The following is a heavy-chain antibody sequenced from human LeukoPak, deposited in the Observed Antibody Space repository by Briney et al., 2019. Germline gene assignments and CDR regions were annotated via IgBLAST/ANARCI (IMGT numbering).Heavy chain of an antibody. CDR1: GFTFSNAW. CDR2: IRYDGSNK. J-gene: IGHJ4*02. Sequence: GGSLRLSCAASGFTFSNAWMSWVRQAPGKGLEWVAFIRYDGSNKYYADSVKGRFTISRDNSKNTLYLLMNSLRLEDTAVYYCAKGGSAWSLFDHWGQGTLVTVSS. D-gene: IGHD6-19*01. CDR3: AKGGSAWSLFDH. V-gene: IGHV3-30*02.